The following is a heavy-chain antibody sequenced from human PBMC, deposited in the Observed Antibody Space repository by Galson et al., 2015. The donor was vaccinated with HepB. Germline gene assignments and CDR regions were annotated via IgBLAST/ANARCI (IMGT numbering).Heavy chain of an antibody. CDR1: GFTFNNYS. Sequence: SLRLSCAASGFTFNNYSMTWVRQAPGKGLEWVASINEDGRHQYHADSERGRFTISRDNAKNSLSPQMNSLRVKDTAVYYCARELGDSYGFVDYWGQGTLVTVSS. J-gene: IGHJ4*02. CDR3: ARELGDSYGFVDY. CDR2: INEDGRHQ. D-gene: IGHD5-18*01. V-gene: IGHV3-7*01.